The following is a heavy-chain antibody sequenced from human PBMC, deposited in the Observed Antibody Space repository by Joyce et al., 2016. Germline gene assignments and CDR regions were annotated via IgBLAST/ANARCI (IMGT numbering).Heavy chain of an antibody. CDR2: ISWDGGST. J-gene: IGHJ4*02. V-gene: IGHV3-43*01. CDR3: AKDRGGFGVVISSYLDY. CDR1: GFTFDDYT. Sequence: EVQLVESGGVVVQPGGSLRLSCAASGFTFDDYTMHWVRQAPGKGLEWVSLISWDGGSTYYADSVKGRFTISRDNSKNSLYLQMSSLRTEDTALYYCAKDRGGFGVVISSYLDYWGQGTLVTVSS. D-gene: IGHD3-3*01.